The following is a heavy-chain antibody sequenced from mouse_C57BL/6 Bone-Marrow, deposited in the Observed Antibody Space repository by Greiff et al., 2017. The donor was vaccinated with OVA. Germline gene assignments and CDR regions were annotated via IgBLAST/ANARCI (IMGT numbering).Heavy chain of an antibody. J-gene: IGHJ3*01. CDR1: GYTFTSYW. D-gene: IGHD2-3*01. CDR3: TRSIYDGYYPFAY. CDR2: IYPGNSDT. V-gene: IGHV1-5*01. Sequence: VQLQQSGTVLARPGASVKMSCKTSGYTFTSYWMHWVKQRPGQGLVWIGAIYPGNSDTSYNQKFKGKAKLTAVTSASTAYMELSSLTNEDSAVYYCTRSIYDGYYPFAYWGQGTLVTVSA.